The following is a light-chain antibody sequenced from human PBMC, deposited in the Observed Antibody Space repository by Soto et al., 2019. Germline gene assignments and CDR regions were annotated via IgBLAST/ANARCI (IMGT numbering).Light chain of an antibody. CDR2: DAS. J-gene: IGKJ3*01. V-gene: IGKV3-11*01. CDR1: QGIGRY. Sequence: EIVLTQSPGTLPLSPGESATLSCRASQGIGRYLAWFQQKPGQPPRLLIYDASTRATGIPGRFSGSGSGTDFTLTISSLEPEDFAVYYCHQRSNWPLTFGPGTKVEI. CDR3: HQRSNWPLT.